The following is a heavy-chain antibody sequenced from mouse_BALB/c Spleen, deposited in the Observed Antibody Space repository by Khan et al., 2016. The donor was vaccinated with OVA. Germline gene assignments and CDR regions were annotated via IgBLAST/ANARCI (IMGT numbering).Heavy chain of an antibody. V-gene: IGHV2-6-1*01. Sequence: VQLQESGPGLAAPSQSLSITCTISGFSLTNYGVHWVRQPPGKGLEWLVVIWNDGTTTYNSALKSRLTIPKDNSQSQVFLKMNSLQTNDTAIYVCARQPYYHYNILDYWGQGTSVTVSS. D-gene: IGHD2-4*01. CDR1: GFSLTNYG. CDR2: IWNDGTT. CDR3: ARQPYYHYNILDY. J-gene: IGHJ4*01.